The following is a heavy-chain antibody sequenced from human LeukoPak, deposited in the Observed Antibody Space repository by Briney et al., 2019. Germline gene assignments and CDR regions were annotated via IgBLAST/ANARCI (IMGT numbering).Heavy chain of an antibody. CDR2: ILYTGRT. CDR3: ARRGVGATIDY. J-gene: IGHJ4*02. D-gene: IGHD1-26*01. CDR1: GDSISISRFY. V-gene: IGHV4-39*01. Sequence: SETLSLTCTVSGDSISISRFYWARIRQPPGKGLEWIGSILYTGRTFYNPSLKSRVTISVDTSKNQFSLRLDSVTASDAAMYYCARRGVGATIDYWGQGTLVTVSS.